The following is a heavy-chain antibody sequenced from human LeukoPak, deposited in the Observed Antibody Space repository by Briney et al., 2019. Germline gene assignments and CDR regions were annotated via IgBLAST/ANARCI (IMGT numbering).Heavy chain of an antibody. J-gene: IGHJ6*03. Sequence: ASVKVSCKASGYTFTSYDINWVRQATGQGLEWLGWMNPNSGNTGYAQKFQGRVTMTRNTSISTAYMELSSLRSEETAVYYCAREPRISMVRGDYFYMDVWGKGTTVTVAS. CDR1: GYTFTSYD. V-gene: IGHV1-8*01. CDR2: MNPNSGNT. CDR3: AREPRISMVRGDYFYMDV. D-gene: IGHD3-10*01.